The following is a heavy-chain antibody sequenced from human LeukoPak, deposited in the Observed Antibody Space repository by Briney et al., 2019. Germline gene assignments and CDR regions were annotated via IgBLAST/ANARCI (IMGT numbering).Heavy chain of an antibody. CDR1: GFIVSNNY. Sequence: GGSLRLSCAVSGFIVSNNYMSWVRQAPGKGLEWVSVIYSGGSTYYADSVKGRFTISRDNSKNTLYLQMNSLRAEDTAVYYCAKEGDYGDYHFDYWGQGTLVTVSS. J-gene: IGHJ4*02. CDR2: IYSGGST. D-gene: IGHD4-17*01. V-gene: IGHV3-53*05. CDR3: AKEGDYGDYHFDY.